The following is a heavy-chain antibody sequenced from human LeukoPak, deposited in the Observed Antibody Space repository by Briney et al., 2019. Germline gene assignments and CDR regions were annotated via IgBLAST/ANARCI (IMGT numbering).Heavy chain of an antibody. D-gene: IGHD2-2*01. Sequence: GASVKVSCKASGYTFTGYYMHWVRQAPGQGPEWMGWINPNSGGTNYAQKFQGRVTMTRDTSISTAYMELSRLRSDDTAVYYCARGSFEVVVPAATRGDWFDPWGQGTLVTVSS. CDR1: GYTFTGYY. CDR3: ARGSFEVVVPAATRGDWFDP. CDR2: INPNSGGT. J-gene: IGHJ5*02. V-gene: IGHV1-2*02.